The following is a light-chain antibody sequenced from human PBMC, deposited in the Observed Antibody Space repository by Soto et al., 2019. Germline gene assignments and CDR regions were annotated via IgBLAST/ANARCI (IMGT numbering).Light chain of an antibody. V-gene: IGLV2-8*01. CDR2: EVS. CDR3: SSYAGANAVV. Sequence: QSVLTQPPSASGSPGQSVTISCTGMSSDVGGYNYVSWYQQHPGKAPKLMIYEVSKRPSGVPDRFSGCKSGNTASLTVSGLQAEDEADYYCSSYAGANAVVFGGGTKLTVL. CDR1: SSDVGGYNY. J-gene: IGLJ2*01.